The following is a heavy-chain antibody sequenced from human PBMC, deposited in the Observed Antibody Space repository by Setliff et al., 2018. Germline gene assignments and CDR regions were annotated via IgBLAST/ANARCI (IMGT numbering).Heavy chain of an antibody. J-gene: IGHJ4*02. Sequence: PSETLSLTCTVPGGSISDNGYFWGWVRQPPGKGLEWIGNIFGSGSTNYNPSLKSRVTMSIDTSKNQFFLKVRSVTAADTAVYYCARDRGSNNSPEDFDYWGLGTLVTVSS. CDR2: IFGSGST. V-gene: IGHV4-39*07. CDR3: ARDRGSNNSPEDFDY. CDR1: GGSISDNGYF. D-gene: IGHD1-1*01.